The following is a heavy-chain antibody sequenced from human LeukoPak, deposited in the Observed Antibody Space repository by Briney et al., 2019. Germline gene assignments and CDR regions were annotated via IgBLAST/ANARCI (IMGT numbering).Heavy chain of an antibody. V-gene: IGHV3-21*01. CDR1: GFTFSSYS. Sequence: PGGSLRLSCAASGFTFSSYSMKWVRQAPGKGLEWVSSISSSTSYIDYADSVKGRFTISRDNAKNSLYLQMNSLRAEDTAVSYCVRVHIRYYYMDVWGKGTTVTVSS. CDR3: VRVHIRYYYMDV. J-gene: IGHJ6*03. CDR2: ISSSTSYI. D-gene: IGHD2-21*01.